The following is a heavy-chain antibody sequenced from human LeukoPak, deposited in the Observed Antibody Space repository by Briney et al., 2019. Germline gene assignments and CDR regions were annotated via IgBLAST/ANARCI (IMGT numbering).Heavy chain of an antibody. J-gene: IGHJ4*02. CDR3: AREGSAWYEDY. CDR2: IYYSGST. Sequence: SETLPLTCTVSGGSVSSGSYYWSWIRQPPGKGLEWIGYIYYSGSTNYSPSFKSRVTISIDTSKNQFSLKLNSVTAADTAVYYCAREGSAWYEDYWGQGTLVTVSS. CDR1: GGSVSSGSYY. D-gene: IGHD6-19*01. V-gene: IGHV4-61*01.